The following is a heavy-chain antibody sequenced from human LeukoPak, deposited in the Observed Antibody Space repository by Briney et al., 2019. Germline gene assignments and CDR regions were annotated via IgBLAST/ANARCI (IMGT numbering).Heavy chain of an antibody. J-gene: IGHJ6*03. CDR1: GFTFDDYG. V-gene: IGHV3-53*01. CDR3: ARAKSDSSGYYYVGYYYYYMDV. D-gene: IGHD3-22*01. CDR2: IYSGGST. Sequence: PGGSLRLSCAASGFTFDDYGMSWVRQAPGKGLEWVSVIYSGGSTYYADSVKGRFTISRDNSKNTLYLQMNSLRAEDTAVYYCARAKSDSSGYYYVGYYYYYMDVWGKGTTVTISS.